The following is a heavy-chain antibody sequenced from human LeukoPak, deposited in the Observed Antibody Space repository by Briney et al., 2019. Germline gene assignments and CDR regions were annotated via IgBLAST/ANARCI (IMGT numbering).Heavy chain of an antibody. CDR1: GGSLSSYY. CDR3: ASFQGWFDP. Sequence: PSETLSLTCTDSGGSLSSYYWSWIRQPPGKGLEWIGYIYYSGSTNYNPSLKSRVTISVDTSKNRFSLKLSAGTAADTAVYYCASFQGWFDPWGQGTPVTVSS. CDR2: IYYSGST. J-gene: IGHJ5*02. V-gene: IGHV4-59*08.